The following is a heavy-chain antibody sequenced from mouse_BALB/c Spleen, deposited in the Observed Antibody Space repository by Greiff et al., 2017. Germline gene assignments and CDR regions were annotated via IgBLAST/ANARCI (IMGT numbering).Heavy chain of an antibody. CDR3: ARDPTVVDWYFEV. D-gene: IGHD1-1*01. Sequence: EVKLVDSGGGLVQPGGSLKLSCAASGFTFSSYGMSWVRQTPDKRLELVATINSNGGSTYYPDSVKGRFTISRDNAKNTLYLQMSSLKSEDTAMYYCARDPTVVDWYFEVWGAGTTVTVSS. CDR2: INSNGGST. CDR1: GFTFSSYG. J-gene: IGHJ1*01. V-gene: IGHV5-6-3*01.